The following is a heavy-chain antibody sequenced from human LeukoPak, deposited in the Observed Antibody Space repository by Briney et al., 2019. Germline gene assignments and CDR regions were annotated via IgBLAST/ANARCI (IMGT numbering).Heavy chain of an antibody. D-gene: IGHD1-26*01. CDR2: VSTYNGNT. Sequence: GASVKVSCKTSGYTFTTFNIAWVRQAPGQGLEWVGWVSTYNGNTDYAQRVQGRVAMTTDTSTNTAYMDLRSLRPGDTAVYYCARPHSLGGSFYVFDYWGQGTLITVSS. CDR3: ARPHSLGGSFYVFDY. V-gene: IGHV1-18*01. J-gene: IGHJ4*02. CDR1: GYTFTTFN.